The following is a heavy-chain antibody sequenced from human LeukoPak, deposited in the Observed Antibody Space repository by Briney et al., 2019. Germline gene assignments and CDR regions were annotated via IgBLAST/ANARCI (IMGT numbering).Heavy chain of an antibody. CDR3: AKDTRWYVDY. Sequence: KPGGSLRLSCTASGFTFGDYAMSWVRQAPGKGLEWVSAISGSGGATYYADSVKGRFTISRGNSKNTLYLQMNSLRAEDTAIYYCAKDTRWYVDYWGQGTLVTVSS. V-gene: IGHV3-23*01. D-gene: IGHD6-13*01. J-gene: IGHJ4*02. CDR2: ISGSGGAT. CDR1: GFTFGDYA.